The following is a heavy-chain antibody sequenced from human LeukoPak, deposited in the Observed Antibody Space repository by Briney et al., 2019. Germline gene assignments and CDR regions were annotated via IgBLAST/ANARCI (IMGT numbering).Heavy chain of an antibody. CDR1: GFTFSSYG. Sequence: GRSLRLSCAASGFTFSSYGMHWVRQAPGKGLEWVAVIWYDGSNKYYADSVKGRFTISRDNSKNTLYLQMNSLRAEDTAVYYCARDRATAAIDGWFHPWGQGTLVTVSS. D-gene: IGHD2-2*01. J-gene: IGHJ5*02. CDR2: IWYDGSNK. V-gene: IGHV3-33*01. CDR3: ARDRATAAIDGWFHP.